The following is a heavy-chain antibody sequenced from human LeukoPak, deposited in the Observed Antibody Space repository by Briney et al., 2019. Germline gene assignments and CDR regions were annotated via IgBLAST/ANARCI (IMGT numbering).Heavy chain of an antibody. D-gene: IGHD6-19*01. J-gene: IGHJ4*02. Sequence: GESLKISCKGSGYSFTSYWIGWVRQMPGKGLGWMGIIYPGDSDARYSPSFQGQVTISADKSISTAYLQWSSLKASDTAMYYCARRGHIAVAGGDYWGQGTLVTVSS. V-gene: IGHV5-51*01. CDR1: GYSFTSYW. CDR2: IYPGDSDA. CDR3: ARRGHIAVAGGDY.